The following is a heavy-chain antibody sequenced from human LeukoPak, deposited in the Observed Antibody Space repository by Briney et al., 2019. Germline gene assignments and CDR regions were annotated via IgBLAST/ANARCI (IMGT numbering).Heavy chain of an antibody. CDR1: GFTFSSYA. J-gene: IGHJ6*02. V-gene: IGHV3-23*01. CDR3: AARSGRYCSGGSCYRSDYYGMDV. Sequence: GGSLRLSCAASGFTFSSYAMSWVRQAPGKGLEWVSAISGSGGSTYYADSVKGRFTISRDNSKNTLYLQMNSLRAEDTAIYYCAARSGRYCSGGSCYRSDYYGMDVWGQGTTVTVSS. CDR2: ISGSGGST. D-gene: IGHD2-15*01.